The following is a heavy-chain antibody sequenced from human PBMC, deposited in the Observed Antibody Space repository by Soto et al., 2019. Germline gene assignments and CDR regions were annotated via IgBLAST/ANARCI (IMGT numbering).Heavy chain of an antibody. J-gene: IGHJ4*02. V-gene: IGHV3-64D*08. D-gene: IGHD1-20*01. Sequence: GGSLRLSCAASGFTFSSYAMSWARQTPGKGLKWVSAISGNGGSTYYADSVKGRFTISRDNSKNTLYLQMSGLRAEDTAVYYCVKANPLYNGNDSPLIWGQGTLVTVSS. CDR3: VKANPLYNGNDSPLI. CDR2: ISGNGGST. CDR1: GFTFSSYA.